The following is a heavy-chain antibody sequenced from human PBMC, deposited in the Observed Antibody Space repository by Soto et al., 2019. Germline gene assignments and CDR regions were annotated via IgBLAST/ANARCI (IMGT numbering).Heavy chain of an antibody. CDR3: ARIPPGPRYFHH. J-gene: IGHJ1*01. CDR1: GGSLSGYY. V-gene: IGHV4-34*01. CDR2: VSQSGST. Sequence: PSETLSLTCAVYGGSLSGYYWSWIRQPPGKGLEWIGEVSQSGSTNYHPSLKSRVTISVDTSNNQFSLNLSSMTAADTAVYFCARIPPGPRYFHHWGPGTLVTVSS.